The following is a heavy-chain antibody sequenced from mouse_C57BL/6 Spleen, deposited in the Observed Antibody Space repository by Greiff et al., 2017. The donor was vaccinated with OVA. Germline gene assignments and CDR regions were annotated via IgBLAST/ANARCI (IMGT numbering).Heavy chain of an antibody. CDR3: AREIITTVVATDWYFDV. D-gene: IGHD1-1*01. J-gene: IGHJ1*03. CDR2: ISSGSSTI. CDR1: GFTFSDYG. Sequence: DVHLVESGGGLVKPGGSLKLSCAASGFTFSDYGMHWVRQAPEKGLEWVAYISSGSSTIYYADTVKGRFTISRDNAKNTLFLQMTSLRSEDTAMYYCAREIITTVVATDWYFDVWGTGTTVTVSS. V-gene: IGHV5-17*01.